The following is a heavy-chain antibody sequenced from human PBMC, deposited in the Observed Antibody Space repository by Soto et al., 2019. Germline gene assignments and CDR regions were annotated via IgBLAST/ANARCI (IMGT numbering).Heavy chain of an antibody. V-gene: IGHV3-23*01. J-gene: IGHJ4*02. Sequence: PGGSLRLSCAASGFGLSSYAVSWVRQAPGKGLEWVSVISGSGGATYYADSVKGRFTISRDNSKNTLYLQMNSVRAEDTAVYYWAKSTWDDLPPRFWGQGTPVTVSS. CDR2: ISGSGGAT. CDR3: AKSTWDDLPPRF. D-gene: IGHD1-26*01. CDR1: GFGLSSYA.